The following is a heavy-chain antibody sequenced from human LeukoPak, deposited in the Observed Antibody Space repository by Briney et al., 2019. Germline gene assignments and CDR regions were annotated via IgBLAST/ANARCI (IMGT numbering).Heavy chain of an antibody. D-gene: IGHD4-17*01. V-gene: IGHV3-30*19. CDR2: ISYDGSNK. Sequence: GGSLRLSCAASGFTFNSYGMHWVRQAPGKGLEWVAVISYDGSNKYYADSVKGRFTISRDNSKNTLYLQMNSLRAEDTAVYYCARASPPLTVTGVDYWGQGTLVTVSS. J-gene: IGHJ4*02. CDR3: ARASPPLTVTGVDY. CDR1: GFTFNSYG.